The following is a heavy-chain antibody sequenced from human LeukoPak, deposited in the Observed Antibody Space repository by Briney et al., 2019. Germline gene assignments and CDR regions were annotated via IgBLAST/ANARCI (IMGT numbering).Heavy chain of an antibody. CDR3: ARRPDWGLLDAFDL. D-gene: IGHD3-9*01. J-gene: IGHJ3*01. Sequence: GGSLRPSCAASAFTLRTYWMHWVRQAPGKGLVWVSRINSDGSITTYADSVKGRFTISRDNAKNTLYLQMNSLRAEDTAVYYCARRPDWGLLDAFDLWGQGTMVTVSS. CDR1: AFTLRTYW. V-gene: IGHV3-74*01. CDR2: INSDGSIT.